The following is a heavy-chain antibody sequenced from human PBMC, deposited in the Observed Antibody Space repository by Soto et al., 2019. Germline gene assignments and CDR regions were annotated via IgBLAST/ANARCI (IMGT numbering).Heavy chain of an antibody. Sequence: GGSLRLSCAASGFTFNNYAMNWVRQAPGKALEWVSAISGSVSGTYYADSVKGRFTISRDNSKNTLYLQMNSLRAEDTALYYCAKEMYTGSNVDYWGQGTLGTVPQ. V-gene: IGHV3-23*01. CDR3: AKEMYTGSNVDY. CDR2: ISGSVSGT. J-gene: IGHJ4*02. D-gene: IGHD1-26*01. CDR1: GFTFNNYA.